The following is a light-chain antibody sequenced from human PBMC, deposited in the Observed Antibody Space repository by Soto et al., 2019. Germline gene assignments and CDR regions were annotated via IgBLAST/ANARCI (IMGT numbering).Light chain of an antibody. Sequence: DIQMTQSPCTLSASVGDRVTINCRASQTISRWLAWYQQKPGKAPKLLISDASSLESGVPSRFSGSGSGTEFTLTISSLQSEDFAVYYCQQYDNWPPWTFGQGTKVDIK. CDR1: QTISRW. CDR3: QQYDNWPPWT. V-gene: IGKV1-5*01. J-gene: IGKJ1*01. CDR2: DAS.